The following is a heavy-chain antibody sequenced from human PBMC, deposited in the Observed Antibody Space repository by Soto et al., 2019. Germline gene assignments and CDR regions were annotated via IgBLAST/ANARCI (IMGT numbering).Heavy chain of an antibody. D-gene: IGHD2-2*01. Sequence: QVQLVQSGAEVKKPGSSVTVSCKASGGTFGNSALIWVRKSPGHGLEWMGGIIPIFPTPDYAQKFQGRVRITATESTGAAYREFTSLRSAATDVYYCARDTDRHQVGGKYYYGIDVWGQGTTVTVSS. J-gene: IGHJ6*02. CDR3: ARDTDRHQVGGKYYYGIDV. CDR2: IIPIFPTP. V-gene: IGHV1-69*12. CDR1: GGTFGNSA.